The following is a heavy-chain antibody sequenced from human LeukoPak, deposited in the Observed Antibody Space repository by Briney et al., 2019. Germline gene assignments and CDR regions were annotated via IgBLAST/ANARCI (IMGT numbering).Heavy chain of an antibody. D-gene: IGHD6-19*01. CDR1: GFTFSSYS. CDR3: ARGYSSGWYGRYFDY. Sequence: GGSLRLSCAASGFTFSSYSMNWVRQAPGKGLEWVSSISSSSSYIYYADSVKGRFTISRDNAKNSLYLQMNSLRAEDTAVYYCARGYSSGWYGRYFDYWGQGTLVTVSS. J-gene: IGHJ4*02. CDR2: ISSSSSYI. V-gene: IGHV3-21*01.